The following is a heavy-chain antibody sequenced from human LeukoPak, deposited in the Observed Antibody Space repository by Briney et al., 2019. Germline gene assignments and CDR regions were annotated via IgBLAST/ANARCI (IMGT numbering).Heavy chain of an antibody. CDR3: AKGPSGGYSTPFFDY. CDR1: GFTFSSYG. CDR2: ISYDGSTK. V-gene: IGHV3-30*18. Sequence: PGGSLRLSCAASGFTFSSYGIHWVRQAPGKGLEWVAFISYDGSTKYYADSVEGRFTISRDNSKNTLYVQKNSLRAEDTAVYYCAKGPSGGYSTPFFDYWGQGTLVTVSS. D-gene: IGHD4-23*01. J-gene: IGHJ4*02.